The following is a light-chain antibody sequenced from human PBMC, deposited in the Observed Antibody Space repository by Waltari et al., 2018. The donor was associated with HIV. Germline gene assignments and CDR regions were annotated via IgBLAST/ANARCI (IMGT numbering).Light chain of an antibody. V-gene: IGKV1-33*01. CDR1: QDSSNH. CDR2: DAS. J-gene: IGKJ4*01. Sequence: DMQLTQSPSSLSASVGDRVTITCQASQDSSNHLNWYQQRPGKAPRLLIYDASNLQTGVPSRFSGSGSGTDFTFTISSLQPEDIATYYCQQYDNLQVTFGGGTKVEIK. CDR3: QQYDNLQVT.